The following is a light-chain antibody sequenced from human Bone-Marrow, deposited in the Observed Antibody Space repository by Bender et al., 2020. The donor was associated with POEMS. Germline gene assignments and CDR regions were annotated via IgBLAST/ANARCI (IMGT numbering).Light chain of an antibody. Sequence: QSALTQPPSASGSLGQSVTIACTGTSSDVGRFHYVSWYQHHPGKAPKLLIYDVTKRPSGISSRFSGSKSGNTATLTISRVEAGDEADYYCQVWDTSSDHWVFGGGTKLTVL. V-gene: IGLV2-8*01. CDR2: DVT. CDR3: QVWDTSSDHWV. CDR1: SSDVGRFHY. J-gene: IGLJ3*02.